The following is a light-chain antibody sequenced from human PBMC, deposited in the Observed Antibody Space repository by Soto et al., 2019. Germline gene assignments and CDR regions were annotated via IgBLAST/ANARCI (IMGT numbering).Light chain of an antibody. V-gene: IGLV1-44*01. Sequence: QSVLTQPPSASGIPGQRVTISCSGSSSNIGSNTVNWYQQLPRTAPKLLIYSNNQRPSGVPDRFSGSKSGTSASLAISGLQSEDEADYYCAAWDDSLNGPVFGGGTKLTVL. CDR2: SNN. J-gene: IGLJ2*01. CDR3: AAWDDSLNGPV. CDR1: SSNIGSNT.